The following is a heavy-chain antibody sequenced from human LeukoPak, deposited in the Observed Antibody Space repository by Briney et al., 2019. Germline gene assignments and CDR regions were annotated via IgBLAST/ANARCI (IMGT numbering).Heavy chain of an antibody. CDR1: GDTIRSHY. J-gene: IGHJ5*02. D-gene: IGHD2/OR15-2a*01. CDR3: ARDPIIGGRRFDP. CDR2: ISHSGTT. V-gene: IGHV4-59*11. Sequence: PSETLSLTCTVSGDTIRSHYWTWIRQTPEKGLEWIGYISHSGTTNYNPSLKSRVTISIDTSKNQFSLKLASVTAADTAMYYCARDPIIGGRRFDPWGQGTLVTVSS.